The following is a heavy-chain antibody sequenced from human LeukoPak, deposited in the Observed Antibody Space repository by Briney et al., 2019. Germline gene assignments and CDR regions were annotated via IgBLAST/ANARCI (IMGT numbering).Heavy chain of an antibody. CDR2: ISSSGST. J-gene: IGHJ4*02. Sequence: PGGSLRLSCAASGFTFSSYEMNWVRQAPGKGLEWVSYISSSGSTYYADSVKGRFTISRDNSKNTLYLQMNSLRAEDTAVYYCVRGVEMALDYWGQGTLVTVSS. CDR1: GFTFSSYE. V-gene: IGHV3-48*03. D-gene: IGHD5-24*01. CDR3: VRGVEMALDY.